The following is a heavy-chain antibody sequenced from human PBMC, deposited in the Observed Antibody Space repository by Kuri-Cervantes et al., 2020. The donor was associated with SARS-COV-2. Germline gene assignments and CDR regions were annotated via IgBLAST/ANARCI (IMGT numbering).Heavy chain of an antibody. D-gene: IGHD3-3*01. Sequence: GESLKISCAASGFTFSSYGMHWVRQAPGKGLEWVAVISYDGSNKYYADSVKGRFTISRDNSKNTLYLQMNSLRAEDTAVYYCARGNTIFGVALGGYWGQGTLVTCSS. J-gene: IGHJ4*02. V-gene: IGHV3-30*03. CDR3: ARGNTIFGVALGGY. CDR2: ISYDGSNK. CDR1: GFTFSSYG.